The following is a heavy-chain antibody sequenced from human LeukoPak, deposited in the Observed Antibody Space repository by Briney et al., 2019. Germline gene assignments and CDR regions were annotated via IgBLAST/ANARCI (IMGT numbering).Heavy chain of an antibody. D-gene: IGHD2-8*01. CDR2: ISGSSGTI. V-gene: IGHV3-48*01. CDR3: ARDHKYAFDY. J-gene: IGHJ4*02. CDR1: GFTFSSYS. Sequence: GGSLRLSCVVSGFTFSSYSMNWVRQAPGKGLEWVSYISGSSGTINYADSVKGRFTISGDNARNSLYLQMNSLRAEDTAVYYCARDHKYAFDYWGQGTLVTVSS.